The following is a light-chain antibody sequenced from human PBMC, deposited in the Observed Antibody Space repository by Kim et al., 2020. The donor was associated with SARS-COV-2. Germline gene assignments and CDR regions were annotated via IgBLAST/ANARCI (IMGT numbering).Light chain of an antibody. CDR2: DVT. Sequence: QSALTQPASVSGSPGQSITISCTGTNSDVGGYSYVSWYQQHPGKAPKLMIYDVTNRPSGVSNRFSGSKSGNTASLTISGLQAEDEADYYCSSYTSSSTVVFGGGTQLTVL. CDR1: NSDVGGYSY. CDR3: SSYTSSSTVV. V-gene: IGLV2-14*03. J-gene: IGLJ2*01.